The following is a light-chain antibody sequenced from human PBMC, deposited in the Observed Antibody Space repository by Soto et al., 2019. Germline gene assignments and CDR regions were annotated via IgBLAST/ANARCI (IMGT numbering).Light chain of an antibody. CDR2: GAS. Sequence: DIQMTQSQSSVSASVGDRVTITCRASQDIGNFLAWYQQTPGKAPKLLIHGASSLYRGVASRFSGGGTGTDFTLTILSLQPEDFATYYCQQTRAFPRTFGQGTKVDI. CDR1: QDIGNF. V-gene: IGKV1-12*01. CDR3: QQTRAFPRT. J-gene: IGKJ2*01.